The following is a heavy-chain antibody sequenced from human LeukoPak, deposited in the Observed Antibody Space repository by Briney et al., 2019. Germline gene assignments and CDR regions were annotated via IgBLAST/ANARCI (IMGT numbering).Heavy chain of an antibody. V-gene: IGHV3-20*04. D-gene: IGHD3-22*01. Sequence: GGSLRLSCAASGFTFSSYEMNWVRQAPGKGLEWVSGINWNGGRTDYADSVKGRFTISRDNAKNSLYLQMNSLRAEDTALYYCARARPYYYDSRLSFFDYWGQGTLVTVSS. CDR1: GFTFSSYE. CDR3: ARARPYYYDSRLSFFDY. CDR2: INWNGGRT. J-gene: IGHJ4*02.